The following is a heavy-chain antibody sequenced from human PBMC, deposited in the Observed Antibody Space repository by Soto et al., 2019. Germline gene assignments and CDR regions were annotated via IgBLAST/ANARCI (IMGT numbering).Heavy chain of an antibody. Sequence: QVQLVQSGAEVKKPGASVKVSCKASGYTFTSYGISWVRQAAGQVREWMGWISAYNVNTNYAQKLQGRVHMTTDTSTSTADIELRTQTSDDTAVYYYARDRALELGDYWSQRTLVTVSS. CDR3: ARDRALELGDY. V-gene: IGHV1-18*01. CDR1: GYTFTSYG. J-gene: IGHJ4*02. D-gene: IGHD1-26*01. CDR2: ISAYNVNT.